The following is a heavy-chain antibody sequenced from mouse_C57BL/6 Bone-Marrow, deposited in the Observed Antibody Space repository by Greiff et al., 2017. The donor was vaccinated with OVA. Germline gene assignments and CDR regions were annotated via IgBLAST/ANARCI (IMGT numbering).Heavy chain of an antibody. D-gene: IGHD4-1*01. CDR1: GYTFTSYG. V-gene: IGHV1-81*01. Sequence: LEESGAELARPGASVKLSCKASGYTFTSYGISWVKQRTGQGLEWIGEIYPRSGNTYYNEKFKGKATLTADKSSSTAYMELRSLTSEDSAVYFCALTSPFFFDVWGTGTTVTVSS. J-gene: IGHJ1*03. CDR3: ALTSPFFFDV. CDR2: IYPRSGNT.